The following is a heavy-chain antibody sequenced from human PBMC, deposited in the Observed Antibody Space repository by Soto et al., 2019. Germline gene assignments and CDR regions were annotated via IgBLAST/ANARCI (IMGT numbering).Heavy chain of an antibody. Sequence: QVQLQQWGAGLLKPSETLSLTCAVYGGSFSGYYWSWIRQPPGKGLEWIGEINHSGRTNSNPSLKSRVTISEDTSKNQFSLKLSSVTAADTAVYYCARGARYYYGSGSYPWFDPWGQGTLVTVSS. CDR2: INHSGRT. CDR1: GGSFSGYY. J-gene: IGHJ5*02. D-gene: IGHD3-10*01. CDR3: ARGARYYYGSGSYPWFDP. V-gene: IGHV4-34*01.